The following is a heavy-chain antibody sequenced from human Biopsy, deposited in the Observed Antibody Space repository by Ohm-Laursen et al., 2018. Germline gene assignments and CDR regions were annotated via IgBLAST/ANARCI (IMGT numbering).Heavy chain of an antibody. J-gene: IGHJ4*02. CDR1: GGSFTGHY. D-gene: IGHD4-23*01. CDR2: ISYTGYT. V-gene: IGHV4-59*11. Sequence: GTLSLTWTVSGGSFTGHYWSWIRQPPGKGLEWIGHISYTGYTSYNASLKSRVTISVDTSRNHFSLRLGSLTAADTAVYYCARGSNDFGGLYFPRWGQGTLLTVSS. CDR3: ARGSNDFGGLYFPR.